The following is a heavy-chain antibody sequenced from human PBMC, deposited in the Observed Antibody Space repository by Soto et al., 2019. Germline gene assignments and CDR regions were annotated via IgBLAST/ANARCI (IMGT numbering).Heavy chain of an antibody. V-gene: IGHV3-33*01. CDR2: IWYDGSNK. J-gene: IGHJ4*02. CDR1: GFTFSSYG. D-gene: IGHD3-22*01. CDR3: ARDLLEYYYDSSGYYPNY. Sequence: GGSLSLSCAASGFTFSSYGMHWVRQAPGKGLEWVAVIWYDGSNKYYADSVKGRFTISRDNSKNTLYLQMNSLRAEDTAVYYCARDLLEYYYDSSGYYPNYWGQGTLVTVSS.